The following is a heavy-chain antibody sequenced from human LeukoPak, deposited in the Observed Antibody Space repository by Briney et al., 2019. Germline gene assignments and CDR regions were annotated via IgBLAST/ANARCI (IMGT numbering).Heavy chain of an antibody. Sequence: SVKVSYKASGGTFSSYAISWVRQAPGQGLEWMGRIIPIFGTANYAQKFQGRVTITTDESTSTAYMELSSLRSEDTAVYYCARDSADIVVVPGAIRLFDYWGQGTLVTVSS. CDR1: GGTFSSYA. J-gene: IGHJ4*02. CDR2: IIPIFGTA. V-gene: IGHV1-69*05. D-gene: IGHD2-2*01. CDR3: ARDSADIVVVPGAIRLFDY.